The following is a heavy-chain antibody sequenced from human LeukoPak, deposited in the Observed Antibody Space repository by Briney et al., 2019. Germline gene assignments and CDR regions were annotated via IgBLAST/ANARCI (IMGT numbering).Heavy chain of an antibody. CDR1: GGSISSYY. CDR3: ARHYNWNFRFDP. D-gene: IGHD1-7*01. CDR2: IYYSGST. J-gene: IGHJ5*02. Sequence: ASETLSLTCTVSGGSISSYYWSWIRQPPGKGLGWIGYIYYSGSTNYNPSLRSRVTISVDTSKNQFSLKLSSVTAADTAVYYCARHYNWNFRFDPWGQGTLVTVSS. V-gene: IGHV4-59*08.